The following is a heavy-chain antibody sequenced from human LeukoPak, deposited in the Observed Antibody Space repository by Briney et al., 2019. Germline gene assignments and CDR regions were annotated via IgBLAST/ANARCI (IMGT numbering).Heavy chain of an antibody. Sequence: SETLSLTCTVSGGSVSSGSYFWSWIRQPPGRGLEWIGYVYFSGSTKYNPSLESRVTMSVDTSKNQFSLKLSSATAADTAVYYCARDHSGSYNIAEYFQHWGQGTLVTVSS. CDR1: GGSVSSGSYF. CDR2: VYFSGST. D-gene: IGHD1-26*01. V-gene: IGHV4-61*01. CDR3: ARDHSGSYNIAEYFQH. J-gene: IGHJ1*01.